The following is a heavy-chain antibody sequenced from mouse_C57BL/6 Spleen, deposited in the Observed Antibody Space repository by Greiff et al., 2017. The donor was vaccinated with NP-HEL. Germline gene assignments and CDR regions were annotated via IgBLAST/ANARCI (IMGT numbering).Heavy chain of an antibody. CDR3: ARRGELGRGFAY. V-gene: IGHV1-85*01. CDR2: IYPSDGCT. Sequence: QVQLQQSGPELVMPGASVKLSCKASGYTFTRYDLNWVKQRPGPGLEWIGWIYPSDGCTQYNEKFKCKATLTVDTSTSTAYMDLHSLASEDSAVYFCARRGELGRGFAYWGQGTLVTVSA. CDR1: GYTFTRYD. J-gene: IGHJ3*01. D-gene: IGHD4-1*01.